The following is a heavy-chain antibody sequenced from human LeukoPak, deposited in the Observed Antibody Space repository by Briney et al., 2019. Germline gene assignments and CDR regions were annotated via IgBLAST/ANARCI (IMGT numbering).Heavy chain of an antibody. V-gene: IGHV1-18*04. D-gene: IGHD3-22*01. CDR2: ISAYNGNT. CDR1: GYTFTVNY. Sequence: GASVKVSFKASGYTFTVNYMHRVRHAHGPGLEWMGWISAYNGNTNCAQKLQGRVTMTTDTSTSTAYMELRSLRSDDTALYYCARVRGYYDSSGPRDYWGQGTLVTVSS. J-gene: IGHJ4*02. CDR3: ARVRGYYDSSGPRDY.